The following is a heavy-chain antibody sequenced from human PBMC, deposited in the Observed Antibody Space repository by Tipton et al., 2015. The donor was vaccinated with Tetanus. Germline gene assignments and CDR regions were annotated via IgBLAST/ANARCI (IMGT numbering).Heavy chain of an antibody. CDR1: GGSISTYH. J-gene: IGHJ4*01. Sequence: TLSLTCTVSGGSISTYHWNWIRQSPGKGLEWIGYIDYFGSTKYNPSLKSRVAMSVDTSKNQFSLKLSSVTAADSALYFCGRGTDAYKSGNYWGQGTLVTVSS. D-gene: IGHD5-24*01. CDR3: GRGTDAYKSGNY. V-gene: IGHV4-59*12. CDR2: IDYFGST.